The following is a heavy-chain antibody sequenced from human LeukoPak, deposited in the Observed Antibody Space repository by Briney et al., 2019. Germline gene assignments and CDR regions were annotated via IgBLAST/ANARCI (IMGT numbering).Heavy chain of an antibody. CDR2: IYNSGSN. CDR1: GGSISSDY. V-gene: IGHV4-59*08. D-gene: IGHD3-10*01. CDR3: ATRGS. J-gene: IGHJ5*02. Sequence: SETLSLTCTVCGGSISSDYWQWIRQPPGKGLEWIGYIYNSGSNNYNPSLKSRVTISVDTSKNQFSLKLTSVTAADTAVYYCATRGSWGQGTLVTVSS.